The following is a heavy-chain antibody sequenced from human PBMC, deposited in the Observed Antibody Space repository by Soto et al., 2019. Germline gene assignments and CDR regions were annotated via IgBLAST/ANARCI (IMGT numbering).Heavy chain of an antibody. CDR3: AKVRSYYGSGSYYNIGYYFDY. J-gene: IGHJ4*02. CDR1: GFTFSSYA. V-gene: IGHV3-23*01. D-gene: IGHD3-10*01. Sequence: GGSLRLSCAASGFTFSSYAMSWVRQAPGKGLEWVSAISGSGGSTYYADSVKGRFTISRDNSKNTLYLQMNSLRAEDTAVYYCAKVRSYYGSGSYYNIGYYFDYWGQGTLVTVSS. CDR2: ISGSGGST.